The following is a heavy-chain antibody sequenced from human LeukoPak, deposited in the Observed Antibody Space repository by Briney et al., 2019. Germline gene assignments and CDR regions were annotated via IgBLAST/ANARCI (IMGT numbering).Heavy chain of an antibody. CDR2: ISSSSSYI. CDR1: GFTFSSYS. CDR3: ARDPTLWLDDDAFDI. Sequence: GGSLRLSCAASGFTFSSYSMNWVRQAPGKGLEWVSSISSSSSYIYYADSMKGRFTISRDNAKNSLYLQMNSLRAEDTAVYYCARDPTLWLDDDAFDIWGQGTMVTVSS. D-gene: IGHD3-10*01. J-gene: IGHJ3*02. V-gene: IGHV3-21*01.